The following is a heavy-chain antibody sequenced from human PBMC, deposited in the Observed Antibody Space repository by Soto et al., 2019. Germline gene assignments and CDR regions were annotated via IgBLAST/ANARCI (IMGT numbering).Heavy chain of an antibody. CDR2: IYNTGHT. CDR1: GASVSSSPYY. CDR3: ARGQDAYKSGY. J-gene: IGHJ4*02. D-gene: IGHD1-1*01. Sequence: QVRLQESGPGLVQPSETLSLTCTVSGASVSSSPYYWSWIRQPPGKGLECNGYIYNTGHTYYSPSLRSRVTMSVDTSKNQFSLKLRSVTAADTAVYSCARGQDAYKSGYWGQGTLVTVSS. V-gene: IGHV4-61*01.